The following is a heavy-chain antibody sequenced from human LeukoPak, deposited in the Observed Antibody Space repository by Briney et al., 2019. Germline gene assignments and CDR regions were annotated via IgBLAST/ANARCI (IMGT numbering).Heavy chain of an antibody. CDR1: GYTFTGYY. D-gene: IGHD3-22*01. J-gene: IGHJ3*02. CDR3: AREYYDSSGYYYHDAFDI. CDR2: INPNSGGT. V-gene: IGHV1-2*06. Sequence: ASVKVSCKASGYTFTGYYIHWVRQAPGQGLEWMGRINPNSGGTNYAQKFQGRVTMTRDTSISTAYMELSRLRSDDTAVYYCAREYYDSSGYYYHDAFDIWGQGTMVTVSS.